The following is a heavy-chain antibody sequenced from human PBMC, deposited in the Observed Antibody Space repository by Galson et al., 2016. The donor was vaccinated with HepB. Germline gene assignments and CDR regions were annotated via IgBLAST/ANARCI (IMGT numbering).Heavy chain of an antibody. D-gene: IGHD3-16*01. V-gene: IGHV4-34*01. Sequence: ETLSLTCVVDGVPLNEYYWNWIRQFPGKGLEWTGEIRHVGAPTYNPSLESRVTISIDTSKKQFSLHLTSVTAADTASYYCALYLGNPLGDYWGQGTPVTVSS. CDR2: IRHVGAP. J-gene: IGHJ4*02. CDR3: ALYLGNPLGDY. CDR1: GVPLNEYY.